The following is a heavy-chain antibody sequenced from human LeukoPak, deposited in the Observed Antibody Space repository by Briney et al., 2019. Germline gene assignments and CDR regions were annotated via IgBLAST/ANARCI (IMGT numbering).Heavy chain of an antibody. CDR2: INPSGNT. D-gene: IGHD6-13*01. CDR1: GGSFSGYF. CDR3: ARMPIAAAGNAIDI. Sequence: SETLSLTCAVYGGSFSGYFWSWIRQPPGKGLEWIGEINPSGNTNYNPSLKSRVTISVDTSKNQFSLILNSVTAADTAVYYCARMPIAAAGNAIDIWGQGTMVTVSS. J-gene: IGHJ3*02. V-gene: IGHV4-34*01.